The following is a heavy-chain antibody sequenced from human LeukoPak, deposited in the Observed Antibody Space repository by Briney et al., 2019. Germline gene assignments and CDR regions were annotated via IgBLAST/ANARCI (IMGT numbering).Heavy chain of an antibody. CDR3: ARASSRYCSSTSCYGCDY. J-gene: IGHJ4*02. CDR1: GFTFSSYA. D-gene: IGHD2-2*01. V-gene: IGHV3-30*04. CDR2: ISYDGSNK. Sequence: GGSLRLSCAASGFTFSSYAMHWVRQAPGKGLEWVAVISYDGSNKYDADSVKGRFTISRDNSKNTLYLQMNSLRAEDTAVYYCARASSRYCSSTSCYGCDYWGQGTLVTVSS.